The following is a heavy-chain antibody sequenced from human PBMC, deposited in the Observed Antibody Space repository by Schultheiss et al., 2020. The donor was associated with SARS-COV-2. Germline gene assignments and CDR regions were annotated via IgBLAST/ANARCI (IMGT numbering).Heavy chain of an antibody. CDR2: ISAYNGNT. CDR3: ARGYGYCSSTSCHDY. V-gene: IGHV1-18*04. D-gene: IGHD2-2*03. CDR1: GYTFTGYY. Sequence: ASVKVSCKASGYTFTGYYMHWVRQAPGQGLEWMGWISAYNGNTNYAQKLQGRVTMTTDTSTSTVYMELSSLRSEDTAVYYCARGYGYCSSTSCHDYWGQGTLVTVSS. J-gene: IGHJ4*02.